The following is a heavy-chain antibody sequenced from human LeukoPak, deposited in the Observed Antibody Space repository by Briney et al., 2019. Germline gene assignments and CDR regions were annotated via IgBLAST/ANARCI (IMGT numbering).Heavy chain of an antibody. D-gene: IGHD3-3*01. CDR1: GFTFSSYA. V-gene: IGHV3-23*01. CDR3: AKDNSIFGVDGGVADY. CDR2: ISGSGGST. Sequence: GGSLRLSCAASGFTFSSYAMSWVRQAPGKGLEWVSAISGSGGSTYYADSVKGRFTISRDNSKNTLYLQMNSLRAEDTTVYYCAKDNSIFGVDGGVADYWGQGTLVTVSS. J-gene: IGHJ4*02.